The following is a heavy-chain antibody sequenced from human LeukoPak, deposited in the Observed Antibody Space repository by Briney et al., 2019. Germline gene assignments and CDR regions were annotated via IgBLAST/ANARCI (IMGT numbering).Heavy chain of an antibody. J-gene: IGHJ4*02. D-gene: IGHD6-13*01. CDR2: LYSVGDT. Sequence: PGGSLRLSCAASGFTVSTNYMNWVRQAPGKGLEWVSVLYSVGDTYYGASVKGRFTNSRDNSKNTLYLQMNSLRAEDTAVYYCAGTKNIAAAGRLDYWGQGTLVTVSS. CDR1: GFTVSTNY. V-gene: IGHV3-53*01. CDR3: AGTKNIAAAGRLDY.